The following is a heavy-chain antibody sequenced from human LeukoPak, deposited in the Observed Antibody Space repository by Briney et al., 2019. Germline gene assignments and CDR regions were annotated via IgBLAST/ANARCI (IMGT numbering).Heavy chain of an antibody. CDR3: ARAARAHYYDSSGYFDY. CDR1: GGTFSSYA. J-gene: IGHJ4*02. V-gene: IGHV1-69*05. D-gene: IGHD3-22*01. Sequence: SVKVSCKASGGTFSSYAISWVRQAPGQGLEWMGGIIPIFGTANYAQKFQGRVTITTDESTSTAYMELSSLRSEDTAVYYCARAARAHYYDSSGYFDYWGQGTLVTVSS. CDR2: IIPIFGTA.